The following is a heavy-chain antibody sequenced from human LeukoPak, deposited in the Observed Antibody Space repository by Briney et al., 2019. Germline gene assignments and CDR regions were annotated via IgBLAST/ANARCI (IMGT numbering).Heavy chain of an antibody. V-gene: IGHV4-59*08. CDR3: ARHGENSLYRFDY. Sequence: SETLSLTCTVSGGSISSYFWSWIRQPPGKGLEWIGYFYYSGSTSYNPSLKSRGTISVDTSKNQFSLKLRSVTAADTAVYYCARHGENSLYRFDYWGQGTLLTVSS. J-gene: IGHJ4*02. D-gene: IGHD3-10*01. CDR2: FYYSGST. CDR1: GGSISSYF.